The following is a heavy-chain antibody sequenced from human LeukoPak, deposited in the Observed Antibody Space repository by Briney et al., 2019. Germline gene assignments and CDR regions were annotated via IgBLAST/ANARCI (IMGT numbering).Heavy chain of an antibody. D-gene: IGHD3-3*01. Sequence: GGSLRLSCAASGFTFDDYGMSWVRQAPGKGLEWVSGINWNGGSTGYADSVKGRFTISRDNAKNSLYLQMNSLRAEDTALYYCARASSALIDAALPNWFDPWGQGTLVTVSS. J-gene: IGHJ5*02. CDR1: GFTFDDYG. CDR2: INWNGGST. V-gene: IGHV3-20*04. CDR3: ARASSALIDAALPNWFDP.